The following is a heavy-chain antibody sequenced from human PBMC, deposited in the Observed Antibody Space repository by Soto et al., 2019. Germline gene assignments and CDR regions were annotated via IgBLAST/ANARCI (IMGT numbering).Heavy chain of an antibody. J-gene: IGHJ5*02. CDR3: ARGPWAIRFDP. V-gene: IGHV4-31*03. CDR2: IYYSGST. CDR1: GGSISSGGYY. Sequence: LSLTCTVSGGSISSGGYYWSWIRQHPGKGLEWIGYIYYSGSTYYTPSLKSRVTISVDTSKNQFSLKLSSVTAADTAVYYCARGPWAIRFDPWGQGTLVTVSS. D-gene: IGHD3-9*01.